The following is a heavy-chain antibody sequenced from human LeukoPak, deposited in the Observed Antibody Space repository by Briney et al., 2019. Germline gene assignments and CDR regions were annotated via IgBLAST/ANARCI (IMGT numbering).Heavy chain of an antibody. CDR3: ARILGEGRAMVRGVMDY. V-gene: IGHV3-33*01. CDR1: GFTFSSYG. J-gene: IGHJ4*02. D-gene: IGHD3-10*01. CDR2: IWYDGSNK. Sequence: GGSLRLSCAASGFTFSSYGMHWVRQAPGKGLEWVAVIWYDGSNKYYADSVKGRFTISRDNSKNTLYLQMNSLRAEDTAVYYCARILGEGRAMVRGVMDYWGQGTLVTVSS.